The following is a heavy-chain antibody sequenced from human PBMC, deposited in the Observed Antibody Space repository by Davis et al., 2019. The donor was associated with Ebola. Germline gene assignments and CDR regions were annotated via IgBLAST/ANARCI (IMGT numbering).Heavy chain of an antibody. CDR1: GFTFSSYS. Sequence: GESLKISCAASGFTFSSYSMNWVRQAPGKGLEWVSYISSSSSTIYYADSVKGRFTISRDNAKNSLYLQMNSLRAEDMALYYCAKAGGPYYDSSGYSFDYWGQGTLVTVSS. D-gene: IGHD3-22*01. CDR2: ISSSSSTI. J-gene: IGHJ4*02. CDR3: AKAGGPYYDSSGYSFDY. V-gene: IGHV3-48*04.